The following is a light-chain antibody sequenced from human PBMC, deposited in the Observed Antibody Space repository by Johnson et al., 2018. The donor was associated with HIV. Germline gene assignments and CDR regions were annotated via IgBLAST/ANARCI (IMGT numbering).Light chain of an antibody. CDR3: GTWDSSLGAPYV. CDR2: DNN. J-gene: IGLJ1*01. Sequence: QPALTQPPSVSAAPGQKVTISCSGSSSNIGNNYVSWYQQLPGTAPKLLIYDNNKRPSGIPDRLSGSKSGTSATLGITGLQTGDEADYYCGTWDSSLGAPYVFGTGTKVTVL. CDR1: SSNIGNNY. V-gene: IGLV1-51*01.